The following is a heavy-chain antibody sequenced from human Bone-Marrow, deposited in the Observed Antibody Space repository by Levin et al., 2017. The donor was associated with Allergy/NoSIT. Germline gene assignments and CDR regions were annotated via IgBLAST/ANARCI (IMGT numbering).Heavy chain of an antibody. CDR1: GFTFSRSW. V-gene: IGHV3-7*01. J-gene: IGHJ4*02. CDR3: AKELIIVQ. D-gene: IGHD3-9*01. CDR2: IKEDGSEK. Sequence: LSLTCAASGFTFSRSWMTWVRQAPGRGLEWVASIKEDGSEKDYVDSVKGRFTISRDNAKNSLYLQMNSLRAEDTAVYYCAKELIIVQGGQGTLVTVSS.